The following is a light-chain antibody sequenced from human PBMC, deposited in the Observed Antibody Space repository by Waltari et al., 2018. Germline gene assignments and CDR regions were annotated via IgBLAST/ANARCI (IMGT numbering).Light chain of an antibody. CDR3: QQRSGWPPT. CDR2: DSS. Sequence: EIVLRNPQAPRLLFQGERAPLYCRASQSIDNFLAWYQQKPGQAPRLLIYDSSNRATDIPARFSGSGSGTDFTLTISSLEPEDFAVYYCQQRSGWPPTFGGGTKVDI. J-gene: IGKJ4*02. V-gene: IGKV3-11*01. CDR1: QSIDNF.